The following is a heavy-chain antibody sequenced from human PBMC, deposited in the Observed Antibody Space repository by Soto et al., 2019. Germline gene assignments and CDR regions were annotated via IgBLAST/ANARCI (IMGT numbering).Heavy chain of an antibody. CDR3: AATGVNYFGLDV. Sequence: GASVKVSCKSSDNTFTHYGINWVRQAPGQGLEWMGWISGYNGNTKYAQKFQDRVTMTADTSTRTAFMEVRSLTSDDTGVYFCAATGVNYFGLDVWGQGTTVTVSS. J-gene: IGHJ6*02. CDR1: DNTFTHYG. CDR2: ISGYNGNT. D-gene: IGHD1-1*01. V-gene: IGHV1-18*01.